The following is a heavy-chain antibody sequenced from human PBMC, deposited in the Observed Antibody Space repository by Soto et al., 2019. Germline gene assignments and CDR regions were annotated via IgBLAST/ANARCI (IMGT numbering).Heavy chain of an antibody. J-gene: IGHJ4*02. D-gene: IGHD6-6*01. CDR2: IWDDGSNK. Sequence: QVQLVESGGGVVQPGRSLRLSCAASGFSFSNYAMHWVRQAPGKGLEWVPVIWDDGSNKFYADSVKGRFTISRDNSKKTLYLQVNSLRAEDTAVYYCARAQYSGSLWGFDYWGQGTLVTVSA. CDR1: GFSFSNYA. V-gene: IGHV3-33*01. CDR3: ARAQYSGSLWGFDY.